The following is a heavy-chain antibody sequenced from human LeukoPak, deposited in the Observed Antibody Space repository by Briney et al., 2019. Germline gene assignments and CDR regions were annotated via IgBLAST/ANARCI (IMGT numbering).Heavy chain of an antibody. CDR2: IDPSDSYT. CDR1: VYSFTCYW. Sequence: GESLRISCKGSVYSFTCYWISWVRQMPGKGLERMGRIDPSDSYTNYSPSFQGHVTISADKSISTAYLQWSSLKASDTAMYYCASHCSSTSCYRYFDYWGQGTLVTVSS. J-gene: IGHJ4*02. V-gene: IGHV5-10-1*01. D-gene: IGHD2-2*01. CDR3: ASHCSSTSCYRYFDY.